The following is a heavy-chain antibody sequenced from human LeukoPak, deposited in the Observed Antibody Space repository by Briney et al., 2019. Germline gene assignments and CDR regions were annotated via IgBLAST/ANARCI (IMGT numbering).Heavy chain of an antibody. J-gene: IGHJ4*02. D-gene: IGHD2-8*01. CDR3: AKDLRAYCTNGICYERRSLFDY. Sequence: PGGSLRLSCAASGFTFNNYAMSCVRQAPGKGLEWVSSISASGGSTNYADSVKGRFTISRDNPKNTLFLLMHSLRAEDTAFYYCAKDLRAYCTNGICYERRSLFDYWGQGTLVTVSS. CDR2: ISASGGST. CDR1: GFTFNNYA. V-gene: IGHV3-23*01.